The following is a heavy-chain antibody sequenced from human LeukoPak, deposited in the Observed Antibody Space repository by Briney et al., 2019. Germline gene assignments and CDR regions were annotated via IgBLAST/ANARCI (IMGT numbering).Heavy chain of an antibody. CDR2: ISSSGSSI. Sequence: PGGSLRLSCAASGFTFSSYEMNWVRQAPGKGLEWVSYISSSGSSIYYADSVKGRFTISRDNAKNSLYLQMNSLRAEDTATYYCAREPPNYYDSSGYYDHWGQGTVVTVSS. V-gene: IGHV3-48*03. CDR3: AREPPNYYDSSGYYDH. J-gene: IGHJ4*02. CDR1: GFTFSSYE. D-gene: IGHD3-22*01.